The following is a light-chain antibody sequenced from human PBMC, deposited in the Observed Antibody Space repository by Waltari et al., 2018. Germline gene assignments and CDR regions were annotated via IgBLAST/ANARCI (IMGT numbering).Light chain of an antibody. Sequence: SPSSLSASVGDRVTVTCRASQAINKELSWYQQKPGKAPSLLIYAASTLQAGVSSRFSGSGSGTDFTLTISSLQPEDVATYYCQQDYTTPYSFGQGTKVEIK. CDR2: AAS. CDR1: QAINKE. J-gene: IGKJ2*03. V-gene: IGKV1-27*01. CDR3: QQDYTTPYS.